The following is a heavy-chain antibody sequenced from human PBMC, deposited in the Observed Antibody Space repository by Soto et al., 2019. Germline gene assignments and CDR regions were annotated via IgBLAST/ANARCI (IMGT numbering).Heavy chain of an antibody. CDR3: AKAISYIWGSYRSYYFDY. D-gene: IGHD3-16*02. Sequence: EVHLVESGGGLVQPGRSLRLSCAASGFTFDDYAMHWVRQDPGKGLEWVSGISWNSGSIGYADSVKGRFTISRDNAKNSLYLPMNSLRAEDTALYYCAKAISYIWGSYRSYYFDYWGQGTLVTVSS. CDR2: ISWNSGSI. V-gene: IGHV3-9*01. J-gene: IGHJ4*02. CDR1: GFTFDDYA.